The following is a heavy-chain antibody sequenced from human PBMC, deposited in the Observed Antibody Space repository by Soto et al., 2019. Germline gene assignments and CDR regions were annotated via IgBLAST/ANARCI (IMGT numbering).Heavy chain of an antibody. CDR1: GGSIRNHH. V-gene: IGHV4-59*11. Sequence: SETLSLTCKVSGGSIRNHHWSWIRQPPGKGLEWIGFISYTGSTNYNPSLNSRVTISVDTSKNQFSLKLTSVTAADTAIYYCNKDTNAYNFYYWGQGALVTSPQ. D-gene: IGHD2-8*01. J-gene: IGHJ4*02. CDR3: NKDTNAYNFYY. CDR2: ISYTGST.